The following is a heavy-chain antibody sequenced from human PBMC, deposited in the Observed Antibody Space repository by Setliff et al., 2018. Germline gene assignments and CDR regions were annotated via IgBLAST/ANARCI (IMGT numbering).Heavy chain of an antibody. CDR1: GVSISSYY. Sequence: LSETLSLTCNVSGVSISSYYWSWIQQPPGKGLESIGYIQKSGSTNYNPSLMSRISISVDTSKNQFSLKLRSVTAADTAVYYCARLSWNGLRYYGLDVWGQGTTVTVSS. CDR3: ARLSWNGLRYYGLDV. J-gene: IGHJ6*02. CDR2: IQKSGST. D-gene: IGHD3-3*01. V-gene: IGHV4-59*01.